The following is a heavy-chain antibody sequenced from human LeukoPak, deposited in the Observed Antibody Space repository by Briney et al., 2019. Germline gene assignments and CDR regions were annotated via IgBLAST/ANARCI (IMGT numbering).Heavy chain of an antibody. Sequence: ASVKVSCKASGYSFTGYYVHWVRQAPGQGLEWMGWINPKAGGTKYAQVFQGRVTMARDTSTNTAYMELSSLASDDTAVYYCARLSGNYAYWGQGTLVTVSS. CDR3: ARLSGNYAY. CDR1: GYSFTGYY. V-gene: IGHV1-2*02. CDR2: INPKAGGT. D-gene: IGHD2-15*01. J-gene: IGHJ4*02.